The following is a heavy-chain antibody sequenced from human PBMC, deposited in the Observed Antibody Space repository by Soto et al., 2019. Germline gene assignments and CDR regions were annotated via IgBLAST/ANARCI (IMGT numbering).Heavy chain of an antibody. CDR1: GFTFSSYA. CDR2: ISYDGSNK. J-gene: IGHJ6*02. Sequence: VGSLRLSCAASGFTFSSYAMHWVRQAPVKVLEWVAVISYDGSNKYYADSVKGRFTISRDNSKNTLYLQMNSLRAEDTAVYYCARGLTEYCSGGSCRRMDVWGQGTTLTVSS. V-gene: IGHV3-30-3*01. CDR3: ARGLTEYCSGGSCRRMDV. D-gene: IGHD2-15*01.